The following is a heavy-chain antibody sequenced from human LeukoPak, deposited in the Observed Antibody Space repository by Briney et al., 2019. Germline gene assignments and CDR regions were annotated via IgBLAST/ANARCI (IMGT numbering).Heavy chain of an antibody. V-gene: IGHV3-7*01. D-gene: IGHD1-26*01. Sequence: GGSLRLSCAASGFIFSRYWMTWVRRAPGKGLEWVANIKQDGSEKYYVDSVKGRFTISRDNAKNSLYLQMNSLRAEDTAVYYCARALKWELLRSVNAFDIWGQGTMVTVSS. CDR3: ARALKWELLRSVNAFDI. CDR1: GFIFSRYW. J-gene: IGHJ3*02. CDR2: IKQDGSEK.